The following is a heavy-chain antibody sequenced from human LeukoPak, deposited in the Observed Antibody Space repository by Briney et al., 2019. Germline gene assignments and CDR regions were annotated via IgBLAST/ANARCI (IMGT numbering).Heavy chain of an antibody. Sequence: SETLSLTCTVSGGSISSDNYSWSWIRQPAGKGLEWIGYIYYSGRTNYNPSLKSRVTISVDTSKNQFPLKLTSATAADTAVYYCARLSPDVWFGERIDYWGQGTLVTVSS. CDR2: IYYSGRT. D-gene: IGHD3-10*01. CDR1: GGSISSDNYS. CDR3: ARLSPDVWFGERIDY. V-gene: IGHV4-61*10. J-gene: IGHJ4*02.